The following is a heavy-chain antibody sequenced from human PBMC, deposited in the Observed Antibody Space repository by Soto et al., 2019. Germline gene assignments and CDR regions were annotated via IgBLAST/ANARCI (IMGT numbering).Heavy chain of an antibody. CDR2: IYYSGST. V-gene: IGHV4-59*01. J-gene: IGHJ6*02. CDR3: AREMEAAAGSYYYGMDV. D-gene: IGHD6-13*01. CDR1: VGSISSYY. Sequence: SETLSLTCTVSVGSISSYYWSWIRQPPGKGLEWIGYIYYSGSTNYNPSLKSRVTISVDTSKNQFSLKLSSVTAADTAVYYCAREMEAAAGSYYYGMDVWGQGTTVTVSS.